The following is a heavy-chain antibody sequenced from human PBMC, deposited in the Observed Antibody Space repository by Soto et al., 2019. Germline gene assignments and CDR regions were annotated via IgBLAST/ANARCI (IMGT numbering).Heavy chain of an antibody. CDR2: IEQGGTET. D-gene: IGHD6-13*01. V-gene: IGHV3-7*03. J-gene: IGHJ6*02. CDR3: ARHHGYSGSSHYYLFGMDV. Sequence: GGSLRLSCAASGFTLSSFWMSWVRQAPGKGLEWVASIEQGGTETYYVDSVKGRFTISRDNAKNSLFLQMHSLRAEDTAVYFCARHHGYSGSSHYYLFGMDVWGQGTTVTVSS. CDR1: GFTLSSFW.